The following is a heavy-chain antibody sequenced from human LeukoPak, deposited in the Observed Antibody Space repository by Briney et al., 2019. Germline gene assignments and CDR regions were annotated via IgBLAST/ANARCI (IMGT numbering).Heavy chain of an antibody. Sequence: PSETLSLTCAVSGGSISSGGYSWSWIRQPPGKGLEWIGYIYHSGSTYYNPSLKSRVTISVDTSKNQFSLKLSSVTAADTAVYYCARGGYSSGWYVRWFDPWGQGTLVTVSS. CDR1: GGSISSGGYS. CDR2: IYHSGST. V-gene: IGHV4-30-2*01. D-gene: IGHD6-19*01. CDR3: ARGGYSSGWYVRWFDP. J-gene: IGHJ5*02.